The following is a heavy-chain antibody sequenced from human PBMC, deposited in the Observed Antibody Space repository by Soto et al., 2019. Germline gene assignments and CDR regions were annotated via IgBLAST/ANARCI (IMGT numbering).Heavy chain of an antibody. J-gene: IGHJ4*02. V-gene: IGHV3-48*01. CDR3: ARANYYGSPGDFDY. Sequence: SLRLSCTASGFTLSTYSMNWVRQAPGKGLEWVSYMSSSSSPIYYADSVKGRFTISRDNAKNSLYLQMNSLRAEDTAVYYCARANYYGSPGDFDYWGQGTLVTVSS. D-gene: IGHD3-10*01. CDR1: GFTLSTYS. CDR2: MSSSSSPI.